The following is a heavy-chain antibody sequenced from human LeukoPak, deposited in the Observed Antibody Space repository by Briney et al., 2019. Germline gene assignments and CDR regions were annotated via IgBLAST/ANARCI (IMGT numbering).Heavy chain of an antibody. CDR2: ISVSGTF. CDR1: AFSLSIYC. V-gene: IGHV3-69-1*01. D-gene: IGHD1-26*01. J-gene: IGHJ6*03. CDR3: ATAPRGTSDSIDV. Sequence: SGGSLRLSCAASAFSLSIYCIKWVRQTPGKGLEWLSDISVSGTFHYADSVKGRFSISRDNGRNSVSLQMNRLRVGDTGVYFWATAPRGTSDSIDVWGRGTTVSVSS.